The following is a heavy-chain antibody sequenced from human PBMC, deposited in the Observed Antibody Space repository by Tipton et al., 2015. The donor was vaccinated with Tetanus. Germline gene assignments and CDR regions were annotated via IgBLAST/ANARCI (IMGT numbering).Heavy chain of an antibody. V-gene: IGHV3-53*01. CDR3: ARGRRSMVRNVMFYFDF. D-gene: IGHD3-10*01. Sequence: GSLRLSCAVSGFTVSSHYMIWVRQAPDKGLESVALIHGDGTTYYTDSVKGRFTISRDNSKNMLYLEMNSPRAEDTAIYYCARGRRSMVRNVMFYFDFWGQGSLVTVSS. J-gene: IGHJ4*02. CDR2: IHGDGTT. CDR1: GFTVSSHY.